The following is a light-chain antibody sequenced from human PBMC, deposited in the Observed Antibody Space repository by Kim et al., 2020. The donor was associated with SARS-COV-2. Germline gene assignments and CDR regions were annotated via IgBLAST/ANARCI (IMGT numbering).Light chain of an antibody. CDR1: QSVNSDN. Sequence: SPGESATLSCRASQSVNSDNLAWYQRKPGQAPRLLIYGAFSRATGIQDRFSGSGSGTDFTLTINRLEPEDFAVYDCQQYGSSPETFGGGTKVDIK. V-gene: IGKV3-20*01. CDR2: GAF. CDR3: QQYGSSPET. J-gene: IGKJ4*01.